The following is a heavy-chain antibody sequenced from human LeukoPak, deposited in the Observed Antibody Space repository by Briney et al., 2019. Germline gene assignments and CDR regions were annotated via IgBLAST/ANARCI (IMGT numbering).Heavy chain of an antibody. CDR2: ISGSGGGT. J-gene: IGHJ4*02. Sequence: PGGSLRLSCAASGFTFSSYAMSWVRQAPGKGLEWVSAISGSGGGTYYADSVKGRFTISRDNGKNSLYLQMNSLRDEDTAVYYRARDRCSGGSCYLDYWGQGTLVTVSS. D-gene: IGHD2-15*01. V-gene: IGHV3-23*01. CDR1: GFTFSSYA. CDR3: ARDRCSGGSCYLDY.